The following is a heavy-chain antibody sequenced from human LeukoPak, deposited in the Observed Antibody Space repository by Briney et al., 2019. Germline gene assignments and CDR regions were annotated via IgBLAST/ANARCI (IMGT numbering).Heavy chain of an antibody. V-gene: IGHV4-59*01. CDR3: ARYGTPSSYYYYGMDV. J-gene: IGHJ6*02. Sequence: SETLSLTCTVSGGSISSYYWSWIRQPPGKGLEWIGYIYYSGSTNYNPSLKSRVTISVDTSKDQFSLKLSSVTAADTAVYYCARYGTPSSYYYYGMDVWGQGTTVTVSS. D-gene: IGHD4-17*01. CDR2: IYYSGST. CDR1: GGSISSYY.